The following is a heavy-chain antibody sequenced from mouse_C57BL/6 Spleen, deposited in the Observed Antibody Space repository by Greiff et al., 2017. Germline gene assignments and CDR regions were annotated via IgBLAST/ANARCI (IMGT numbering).Heavy chain of an antibody. J-gene: IGHJ1*03. CDR1: GYTFTEYT. CDR2: FYPGSGSI. V-gene: IGHV1-62-2*01. D-gene: IGHD1-1*01. Sequence: VKLMESGAELVKPGASVKLSCKASGYTFTEYTIHWVKQRSGQGLEGIGWFYPGSGSIKYNEKFKDKATLTADKSSSTVYMELSRLTSEDSAVYFCARHEEPPYYGSSYGYFDVWGTGTTVTVSS. CDR3: ARHEEPPYYGSSYGYFDV.